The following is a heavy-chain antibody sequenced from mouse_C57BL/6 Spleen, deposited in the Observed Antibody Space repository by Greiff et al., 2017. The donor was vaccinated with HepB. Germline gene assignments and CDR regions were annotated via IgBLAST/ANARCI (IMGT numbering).Heavy chain of an antibody. V-gene: IGHV1-66*01. CDR3: ARTYYDYDGGAWFAY. D-gene: IGHD2-4*01. CDR2: IYPGSGNT. J-gene: IGHJ3*01. Sequence: LVESGPELVKPGASVKISCKASGYSFTSYYIHWVKQRPGQGLEWIGWIYPGSGNTKYNEKFKGKATLTADTSSSTAYMQLSSLTSEDSAVYYCARTYYDYDGGAWFAYWGQGTLVTVSA. CDR1: GYSFTSYY.